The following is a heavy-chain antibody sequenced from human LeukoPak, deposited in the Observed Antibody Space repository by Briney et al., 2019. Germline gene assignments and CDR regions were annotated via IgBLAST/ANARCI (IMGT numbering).Heavy chain of an antibody. D-gene: IGHD6-19*01. CDR1: GFTLSNYA. Sequence: GGSLRLSCVASGFTLSNYAMSWVHQAPGKGLEWVSSISGSGGSTYQAENVKGRFTISRDNSKNTLYLQMNSLRDEDTAIYYCAAGYTTGWYVRYFDYWGQGTLVTVSS. V-gene: IGHV3-23*01. CDR2: ISGSGGST. CDR3: AAGYTTGWYVRYFDY. J-gene: IGHJ4*02.